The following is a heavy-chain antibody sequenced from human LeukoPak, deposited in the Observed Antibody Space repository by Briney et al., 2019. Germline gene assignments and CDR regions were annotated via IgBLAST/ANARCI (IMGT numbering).Heavy chain of an antibody. D-gene: IGHD5-18*01. CDR3: AKDQGVYSYGA. J-gene: IGHJ5*02. Sequence: GGSLRLSCAASGFTLSSYTMSWVRQAPGKGLEWVSGISGSGGSTYYADSVKGRFTISRDNSQNTLYLQMNSLRAEDTAVYYCAKDQGVYSYGAWGQGTLVTVSS. CDR1: GFTLSSYT. V-gene: IGHV3-23*01. CDR2: ISGSGGST.